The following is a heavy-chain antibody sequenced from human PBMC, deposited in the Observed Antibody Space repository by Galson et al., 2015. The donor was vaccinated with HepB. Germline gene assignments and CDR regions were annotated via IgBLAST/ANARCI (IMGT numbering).Heavy chain of an antibody. Sequence: SVKVSCKASGYSFTSFAIHWVRQAPGQGLEWMGWVNPGNGKTKYSQKFRGRISITRDTSATTAYMELSSLRSEDTAVYYCARERGGFYYLDYWGQGTLVTVSS. CDR2: VNPGNGKT. D-gene: IGHD3-22*01. CDR1: GYSFTSFA. V-gene: IGHV1-3*01. J-gene: IGHJ4*02. CDR3: ARERGGFYYLDY.